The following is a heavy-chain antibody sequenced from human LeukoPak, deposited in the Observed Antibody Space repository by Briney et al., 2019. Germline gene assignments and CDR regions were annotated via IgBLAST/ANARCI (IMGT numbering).Heavy chain of an antibody. CDR3: ARDVAVGATSAFDI. Sequence: SETLSLTCTVSGGSISSYYWSWIRQPPGKGLEWIGYIYYSGSTNYNPSLKSRVAMSLDTSKNQFSLKLNSVTAADTAVYYCARDVAVGATSAFDIWGQGTMVTVSS. V-gene: IGHV4-59*01. CDR1: GGSISSYY. J-gene: IGHJ3*02. D-gene: IGHD1-26*01. CDR2: IYYSGST.